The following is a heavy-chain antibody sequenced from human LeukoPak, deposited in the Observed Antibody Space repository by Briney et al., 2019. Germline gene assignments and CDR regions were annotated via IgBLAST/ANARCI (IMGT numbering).Heavy chain of an antibody. CDR3: ARDGYCSSTSCYTRGSSPPYYYYGMDV. D-gene: IGHD2-2*02. CDR1: GYTFTSYG. CDR2: ISAYNGNT. V-gene: IGHV1-18*01. J-gene: IGHJ6*02. Sequence: GASVKVSCKASGYTFTSYGISWVRQAPGQGLEWMGWISAYNGNTNYAQKLQGRVTMTTDTSTSTAYMELRSLRSDDTAVYYCARDGYCSSTSCYTRGSSPPYYYYGMDVWGQGTTVTVFS.